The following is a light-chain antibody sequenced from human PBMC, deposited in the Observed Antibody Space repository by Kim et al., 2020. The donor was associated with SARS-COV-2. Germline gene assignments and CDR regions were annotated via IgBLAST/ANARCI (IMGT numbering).Light chain of an antibody. CDR3: SSYTSSSTYV. J-gene: IGLJ1*01. CDR2: DVS. Sequence: GQSVTTSCTGTNSDVGGYNYVSWYQQHPGKAPKLMIYDVSKRPSGVSNRFSGSKSGNTASLTISGLQAEDEADYYCSSYTSSSTYVFGTGTKVTVL. CDR1: NSDVGGYNY. V-gene: IGLV2-14*04.